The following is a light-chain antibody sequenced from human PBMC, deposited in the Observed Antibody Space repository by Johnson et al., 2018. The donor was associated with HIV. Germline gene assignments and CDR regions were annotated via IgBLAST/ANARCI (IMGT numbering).Light chain of an antibody. CDR2: DNN. Sequence: QSVLTQPPSVSAAPGQNVNISCSGSSSNIGNNYVSWYQQLPGTAPKLLIYDNNKRHTGISARLSGSKSGTSATLGITGLQTGDAADYYCGTWDSSLSAYVFGTWTKVTVL. CDR1: SSNIGNNY. CDR3: GTWDSSLSAYV. V-gene: IGLV1-51*01. J-gene: IGLJ1*01.